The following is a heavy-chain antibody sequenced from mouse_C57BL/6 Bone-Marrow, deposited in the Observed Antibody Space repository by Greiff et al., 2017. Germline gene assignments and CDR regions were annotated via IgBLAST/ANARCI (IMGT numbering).Heavy chain of an antibody. J-gene: IGHJ2*01. D-gene: IGHD3-2*02. V-gene: IGHV14-4*01. CDR2: IDPENGDT. Sequence: EVKLVESGAELVRPGASVKLSCTASGFNIKDDYMHWVKQRPEQGLEWIGWIDPENGDTEYASKFQGKATITADTSSNTAYLQLSSLTSEDTAVYYCTTRLAYLDYWGQGTTLTVSS. CDR3: TTRLAYLDY. CDR1: GFNIKDDY.